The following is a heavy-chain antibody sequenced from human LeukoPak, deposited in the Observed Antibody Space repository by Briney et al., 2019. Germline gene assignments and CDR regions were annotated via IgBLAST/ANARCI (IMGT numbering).Heavy chain of an antibody. CDR2: INHSGST. CDR3: ARGGRRPPFSQKPPPRAFDI. J-gene: IGHJ3*02. V-gene: IGHV4-34*01. Sequence: SETLSLTCTVSGGSISSYYWSWIRQPPGKGLEWIGEINHSGSTNYNPSLKSRVTISVDTSKNQFSLKLSSVTAADTAVYYCARGGRRPPFSQKPPPRAFDIWGQGTMVTVSS. D-gene: IGHD2/OR15-2a*01. CDR1: GGSISSYY.